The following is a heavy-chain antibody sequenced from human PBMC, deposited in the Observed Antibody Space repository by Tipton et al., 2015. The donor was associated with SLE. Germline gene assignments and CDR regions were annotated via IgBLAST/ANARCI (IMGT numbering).Heavy chain of an antibody. CDR2: INHSGST. J-gene: IGHJ4*02. D-gene: IGHD5-18*01. Sequence: TLSLTCAVYGGPFSNYYWSWIRQPPGKGLEWIGEINHSGSTNYNSSLKSRVSISIDTSKNQFSLKLSSVTAADTAVYYCARGLRYSYGSFFDYWGQGTLVSVSS. CDR1: GGPFSNYY. CDR3: ARGLRYSYGSFFDY. V-gene: IGHV4-34*01.